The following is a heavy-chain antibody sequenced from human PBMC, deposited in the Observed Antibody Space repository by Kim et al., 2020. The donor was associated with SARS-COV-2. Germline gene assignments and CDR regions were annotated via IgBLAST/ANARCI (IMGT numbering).Heavy chain of an antibody. CDR1: GFTFSSYA. V-gene: IGHV3-30-3*01. CDR2: ISYDGSNK. Sequence: EGSLRLSCAASGFTFSSYAMHWVRQAPGKGLEWVAVISYDGSNKYYADSVKGRFTISRDNSKNTLYLQMNSLRAEDTAVYYCARASFGSYYYGMDVWGQGTTVTVSS. J-gene: IGHJ6*02. CDR3: ARASFGSYYYGMDV. D-gene: IGHD3-3*01.